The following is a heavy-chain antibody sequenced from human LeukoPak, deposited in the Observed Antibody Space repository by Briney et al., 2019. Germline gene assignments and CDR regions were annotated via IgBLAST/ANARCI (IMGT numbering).Heavy chain of an antibody. V-gene: IGHV3-48*04. CDR2: ISSSSSTI. CDR1: GFTFSSYS. J-gene: IGHJ6*03. Sequence: PGGSLRLSCAASGFTFSSYSMNWVRQAPGKGLEWVSYISSSSSTIYYADSVKGRFTISRDNAKNSLYLQMNSLRAEDTAVYYCARENWNATPYYYYYMDVWGKGTTVTVSS. CDR3: ARENWNATPYYYYYMDV. D-gene: IGHD1-1*01.